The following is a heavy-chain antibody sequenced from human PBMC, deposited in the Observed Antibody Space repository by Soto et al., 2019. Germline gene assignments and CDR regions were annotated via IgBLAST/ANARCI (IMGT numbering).Heavy chain of an antibody. Sequence: PSETLSLTCTVSAGSISSVEYYWNWIRYRPGKGLEWIGFIHHTGSTFYNPSLESRASISIDTSESQFSLNLASVTVADTAVYYYARRGTGSVRSVFDYCGPGTLVTVSS. CDR2: IHHTGST. J-gene: IGHJ4*02. D-gene: IGHD3-9*01. CDR3: ARRGTGSVRSVFDY. V-gene: IGHV4-30-4*01. CDR1: AGSISSVEYY.